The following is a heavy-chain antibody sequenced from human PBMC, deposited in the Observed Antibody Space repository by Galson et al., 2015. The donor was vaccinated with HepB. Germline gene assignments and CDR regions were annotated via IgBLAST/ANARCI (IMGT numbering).Heavy chain of an antibody. CDR2: ISSSSSYI. CDR1: GFTFSSYS. D-gene: IGHD1-26*01. J-gene: IGHJ4*02. CDR3: ARDGVKWELLHAVDY. Sequence: SLRLSCAASGFTFSSYSMNWVRQAPGKGLEWVSSISSSSSYIYYADSVKGRFTISRDNAKNSLYLQMNSLRAEDTAVYYCARDGVKWELLHAVDYWGQGTLVTVSS. V-gene: IGHV3-21*01.